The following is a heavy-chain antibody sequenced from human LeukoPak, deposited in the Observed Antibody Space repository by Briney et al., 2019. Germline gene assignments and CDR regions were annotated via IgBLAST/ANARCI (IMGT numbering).Heavy chain of an antibody. J-gene: IGHJ4*02. D-gene: IGHD2-2*01. CDR3: ARDDIVVVPAMGY. CDR1: GFTFSSYW. CDR2: INSDGSST. V-gene: IGHV3-74*01. Sequence: GGSLRLSCAASGFTFSSYWMHWVRQAPGQGLVWVSRINSDGSSTSYADSVKGRFTISRDNAKNTLYLQMNSLRAEDTAVSYCARDDIVVVPAMGYWGQGTLVTVSS.